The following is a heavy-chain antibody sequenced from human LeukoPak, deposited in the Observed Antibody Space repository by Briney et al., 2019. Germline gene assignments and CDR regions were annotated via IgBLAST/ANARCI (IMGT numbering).Heavy chain of an antibody. V-gene: IGHV4-61*02. CDR2: IYTSGST. D-gene: IGHD2/OR15-2a*01. Sequence: PSQTLSLTCTVSGGSISSGSYYWSWIRQPAGKGLEWIGRIYTSGSTNYNPSLKSRVTISVDTSKNQFSLKLSSVTAADTAVYYCARDLGLPLSWFDPWGQGTLVTVSS. J-gene: IGHJ5*02. CDR3: ARDLGLPLSWFDP. CDR1: GGSISSGSYY.